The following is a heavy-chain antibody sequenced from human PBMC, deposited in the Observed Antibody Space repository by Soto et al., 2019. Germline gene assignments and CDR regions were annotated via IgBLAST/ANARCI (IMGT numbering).Heavy chain of an antibody. Sequence: ASVKVSCKASGYTFTSYYMHWVRQAPGQGLEWMGIINPSGGSTSYAQKFQGRVTMTRDTSTSTVYMELSSLRSEDTAVYYCARDLVVVVSAARRGPFDPWGQGTLVTVSS. V-gene: IGHV1-46*01. D-gene: IGHD2-15*01. CDR2: INPSGGST. CDR1: GYTFTSYY. J-gene: IGHJ5*02. CDR3: ARDLVVVVSAARRGPFDP.